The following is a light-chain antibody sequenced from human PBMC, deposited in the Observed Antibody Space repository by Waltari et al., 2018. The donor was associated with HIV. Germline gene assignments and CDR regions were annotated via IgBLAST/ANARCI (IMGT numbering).Light chain of an antibody. Sequence: CTGTSSDVGNYNLVSWYQQHPGKVPKLIIFEVSERPSGVSDRFSGSKSVNTASLTISGLQAEDEADYYCCSYAGSSPLWVFGGGTKLTVL. J-gene: IGLJ3*02. V-gene: IGLV2-23*02. CDR2: EVS. CDR1: SSDVGNYNL. CDR3: CSYAGSSPLWV.